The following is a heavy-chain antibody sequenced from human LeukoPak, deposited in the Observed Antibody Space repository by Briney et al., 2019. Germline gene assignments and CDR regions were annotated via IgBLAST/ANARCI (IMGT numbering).Heavy chain of an antibody. CDR3: ARASDYAEENWFDP. V-gene: IGHV4-59*01. J-gene: IGHJ5*02. CDR1: GGSISSYY. D-gene: IGHD3-16*01. CDR2: IYYSGST. Sequence: SETLSLTCTVSGGSISSYYWSWIRQPPGKGLEWIGYIYYSGSTNYNPSLKSRVTISVDTSKNQFSLKLSSVTAADTAVYYCARASDYAEENWFDPWGQGTLVTVSS.